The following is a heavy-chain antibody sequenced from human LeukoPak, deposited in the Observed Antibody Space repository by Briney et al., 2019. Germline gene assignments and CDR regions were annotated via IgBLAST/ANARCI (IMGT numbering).Heavy chain of an antibody. V-gene: IGHV3-30*18. CDR1: GFTFSSYG. CDR2: ISYDGSNK. Sequence: GRSLRLSCAASGFTFSSYGMHWVRQAPGKGLEWVAVISYDGSNKYYADSVKGRFTISRDNSKNTLYMQMNSLRAEDTAVYYCAKMSYRFIDYVWGSYRVEFDYWGQGTLVTVSS. D-gene: IGHD3-16*02. CDR3: AKMSYRFIDYVWGSYRVEFDY. J-gene: IGHJ4*02.